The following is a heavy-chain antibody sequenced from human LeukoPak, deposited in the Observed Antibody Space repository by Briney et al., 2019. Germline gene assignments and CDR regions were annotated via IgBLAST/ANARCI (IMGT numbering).Heavy chain of an antibody. J-gene: IGHJ3*02. D-gene: IGHD3-22*01. Sequence: PGESLKISCKGSGFSFTTYWIGWVRQMPGKGLXXXXXXYPDDSDTRYSPSFQGQVTISADKSISTAYLQWSGLRASDTAMYYCATHSSGYYLDAFDIWGQGTMVTVSS. CDR1: GFSFTTYW. CDR2: XYPDDSDT. V-gene: IGHV5-51*01. CDR3: ATHSSGYYLDAFDI.